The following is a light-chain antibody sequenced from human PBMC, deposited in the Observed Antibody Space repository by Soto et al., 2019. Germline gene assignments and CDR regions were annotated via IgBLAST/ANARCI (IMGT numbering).Light chain of an antibody. CDR2: AAS. Sequence: DIQMTQSPSSLSASVGDIVTITCRASQSISSFLNWYQQKPGKAPKLLMYAASSLHSVVPSRFSGSGSGTDFTLTISSLQPEDFATYYCQQSYSTPSTFGQGPKLEIK. V-gene: IGKV1-39*01. CDR3: QQSYSTPST. J-gene: IGKJ2*01. CDR1: QSISSF.